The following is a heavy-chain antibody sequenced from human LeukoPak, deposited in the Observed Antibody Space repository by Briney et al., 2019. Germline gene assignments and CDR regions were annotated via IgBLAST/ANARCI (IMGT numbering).Heavy chain of an antibody. V-gene: IGHV3-7*01. J-gene: IGHJ6*02. D-gene: IGHD4-17*01. Sequence: PGGSLRLSCAASGFTFSSYWMSWVRQAPGKGLEWVANIKQDGSEKYYVDSVKGRFTISRDNAKNSLYLQMNSLRAEDTAVYYCARDTGDYGDYGPGDYYYGMDVWGQETTVTVSS. CDR3: ARDTGDYGDYGPGDYYYGMDV. CDR1: GFTFSSYW. CDR2: IKQDGSEK.